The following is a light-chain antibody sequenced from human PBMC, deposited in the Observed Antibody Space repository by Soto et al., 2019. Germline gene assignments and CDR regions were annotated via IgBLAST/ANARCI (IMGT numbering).Light chain of an antibody. Sequence: EIVMTQSPATLSVSPGERATLSCRASQSVATNLAWYQQKPGQAPRLLIYGASTRATGIPARFSGSGSGTDFTLSISRVEPEDFAVFYCQQYGTSEIIFGQGTRLEIK. CDR1: QSVATN. V-gene: IGKV3-15*01. CDR3: QQYGTSEII. CDR2: GAS. J-gene: IGKJ5*01.